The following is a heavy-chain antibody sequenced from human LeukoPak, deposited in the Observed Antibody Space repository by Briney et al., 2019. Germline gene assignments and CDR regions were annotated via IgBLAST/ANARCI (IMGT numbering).Heavy chain of an antibody. Sequence: GGSLRLSCAASGFTFSSYAMSWVRQAPGKGLEWVSAISGSGGSTYYADSVKGRLTISRDKSQNSLYLQMSSLRAEDTALYYCAVNWNLDYWGQGTLVTVSS. D-gene: IGHD1-1*01. CDR1: GFTFSSYA. J-gene: IGHJ4*02. V-gene: IGHV3-23*01. CDR3: AVNWNLDY. CDR2: ISGSGGST.